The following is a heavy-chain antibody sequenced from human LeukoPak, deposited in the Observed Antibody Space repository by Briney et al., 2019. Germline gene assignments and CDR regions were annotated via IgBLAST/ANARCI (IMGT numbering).Heavy chain of an antibody. CDR1: GGSISSYY. J-gene: IGHJ4*02. D-gene: IGHD3-22*01. CDR3: ARFALLSGYPDS. V-gene: IGHV4-4*07. CDR2: IYTSGST. Sequence: SETLSLTCTVSGGSISSYYWSWIRQPAGKGLEWIGRIYTSGSTNYNPSLKSRVTISVDTSKNQFSLKLRSVTAADTAVYYCARFALLSGYPDSWGQGTLVTVSS.